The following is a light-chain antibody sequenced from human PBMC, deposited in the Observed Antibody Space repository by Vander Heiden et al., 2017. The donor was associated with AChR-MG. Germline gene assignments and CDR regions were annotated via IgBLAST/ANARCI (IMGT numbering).Light chain of an antibody. CDR1: QSVLDSYNNKNY. Sequence: DIVMTQPSDSLLVSLGERATINCKSSQSVLDSYNNKNYLAWYQQKPGQPPKLLTYGASTRESGVPDRFSGSGSGTDFTLTISSLQAEDVAVYYCQQNYSTPLTFGQGTKVEIK. V-gene: IGKV4-1*01. CDR3: QQNYSTPLT. CDR2: GAS. J-gene: IGKJ1*01.